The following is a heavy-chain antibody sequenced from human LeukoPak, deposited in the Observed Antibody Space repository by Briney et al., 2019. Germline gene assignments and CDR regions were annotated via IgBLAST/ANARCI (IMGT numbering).Heavy chain of an antibody. CDR1: GGTFSSYA. V-gene: IGHV1-69*04. J-gene: IGHJ3*02. Sequence: GASVKVSCKASGGTFSSYAISWVRQAPGQGLEWMGRIIPTLGIANYAQKFQGRVTITADKSTSTAYMELSSLRSEDTAVYYCASASVEMATLHAFDIWGQGTMVTVSS. CDR2: IIPTLGIA. CDR3: ASASVEMATLHAFDI. D-gene: IGHD5-12*01.